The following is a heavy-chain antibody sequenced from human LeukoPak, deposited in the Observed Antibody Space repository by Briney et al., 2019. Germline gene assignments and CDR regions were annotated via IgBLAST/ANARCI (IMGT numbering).Heavy chain of an antibody. V-gene: IGHV3-9*01. CDR2: ISWNSGSI. CDR1: GFTFDDYA. Sequence: PGGSLRLSCAASGFTFDDYAMHWVRQAPGKGLEWVSGISWNSGSIGYADSVKGRFTISRDNAKNSLYLQMNSLRAEDTALYYCAKEASLRYFDWPFDAFDIWGQGTMVTVSS. CDR3: AKEASLRYFDWPFDAFDI. J-gene: IGHJ3*02. D-gene: IGHD3-9*01.